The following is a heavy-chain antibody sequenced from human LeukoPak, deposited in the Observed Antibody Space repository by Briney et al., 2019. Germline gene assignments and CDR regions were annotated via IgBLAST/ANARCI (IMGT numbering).Heavy chain of an antibody. J-gene: IGHJ4*02. Sequence: GGSLRLSRAASGFMFSDYYMDWVRQPPGRGLEWVSAISVNGGTTYYADSVKGRFTISRDNSKNTLYLQMNSLRAEDTAVYYCTRTAISGYFYFDYWGQGSLVTVSS. CDR1: GFMFSDYY. D-gene: IGHD3-22*01. CDR2: ISVNGGTT. CDR3: TRTAISGYFYFDY. V-gene: IGHV3-23*01.